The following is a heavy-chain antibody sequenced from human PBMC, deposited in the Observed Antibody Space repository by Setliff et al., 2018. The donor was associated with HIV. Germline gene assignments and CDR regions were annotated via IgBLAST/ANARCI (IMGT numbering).Heavy chain of an antibody. V-gene: IGHV4-34*01. J-gene: IGHJ4*02. Sequence: PSETLSLTCAVYGPSFTGYYWNWIRQLPGKVFEWIGEINHSGVTYYNPSFKSRVNISLDLSKNQFSLRLTGLSGADTATYFCAAKPMIRGRPFAFWGQPTLVTVSS. CDR3: AAKPMIRGRPFAF. CDR2: INHSGVT. D-gene: IGHD3-10*01. CDR1: GPSFTGYY.